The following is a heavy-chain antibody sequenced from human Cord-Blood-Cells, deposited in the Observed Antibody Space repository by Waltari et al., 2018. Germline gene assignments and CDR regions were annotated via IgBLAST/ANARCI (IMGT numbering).Heavy chain of an antibody. V-gene: IGHV1-2*02. J-gene: IGHJ2*01. CDR1: GYTFTGYY. CDR2: INPYSGGK. CDR3: ARRLSTYWYFDL. Sequence: QVQLVQSGAEVKKPGASVKVSCKASGYTFTGYYMHWVRQAPGQGLEGMGWINPYSGGKNYAQKFQGRVTMTRDTSISTAYMELSRLRSDDTAVYYCARRLSTYWYFDLWGRGTLVTVSS.